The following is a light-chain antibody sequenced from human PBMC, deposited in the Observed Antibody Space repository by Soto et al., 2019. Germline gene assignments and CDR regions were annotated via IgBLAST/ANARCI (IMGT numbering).Light chain of an antibody. V-gene: IGKV3-15*01. J-gene: IGKJ1*01. CDR1: QSVSSN. CDR2: AVS. Sequence: EIMMTQSPGTLSASPGERATLSCRASQSVSSNLAWYQQKPGQAPSLLIYAVSTRATGIPARFSGSGSGTEFTLTISSLQSEDFAVYYCQQYNKWPLTFGQGTKVEIK. CDR3: QQYNKWPLT.